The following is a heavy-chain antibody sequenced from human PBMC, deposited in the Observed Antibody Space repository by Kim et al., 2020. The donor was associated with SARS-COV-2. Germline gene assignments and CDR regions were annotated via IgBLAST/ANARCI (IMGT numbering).Heavy chain of an antibody. CDR3: ARGSGLVVAYYYYYMDV. CDR1: GGSVSSGSYY. V-gene: IGHV4-61*01. Sequence: SETLSLTCTVSGGSVSSGSYYWSWIRQPPGKGLEWIGYIYYSGSTNYNPSLKSRVTISVDTSKNQFSLKLSSVTAADTAVYYCARGSGLVVAYYYYYMDV. D-gene: IGHD2-21*01. CDR2: IYYSGST. J-gene: IGHJ6*03.